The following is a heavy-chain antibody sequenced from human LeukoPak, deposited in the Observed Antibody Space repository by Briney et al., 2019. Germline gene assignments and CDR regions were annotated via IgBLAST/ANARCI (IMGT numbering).Heavy chain of an antibody. CDR3: ARARGIAPYYYGSGPDY. D-gene: IGHD3-10*01. CDR2: ISAYNGNT. Sequence: ASVKVSCKASGYTFTSYGISWVRQAPGQGLEWMGWISAYNGNTNYAQKLQGRVTMTTDASTSTAYMELRSLRSDDTAVYYCARARGIAPYYYGSGPDYWGQGTLVTVSS. CDR1: GYTFTSYG. V-gene: IGHV1-18*01. J-gene: IGHJ4*02.